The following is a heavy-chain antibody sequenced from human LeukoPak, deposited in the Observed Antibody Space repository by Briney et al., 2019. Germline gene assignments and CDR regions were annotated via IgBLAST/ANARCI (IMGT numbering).Heavy chain of an antibody. CDR2: IYYSGST. Sequence: SETLSLTCTVSGGSISSYYWSWIRQPPGKGLEWIGYIYYSGSTNYNPSLKSRVTISVDTSKNQFSLKLSSVTAADTAVYYCARRAGRSGYSFDYWGQGTLVTVSS. CDR3: ARRAGRSGYSFDY. J-gene: IGHJ4*02. V-gene: IGHV4-59*01. CDR1: GGSISSYY. D-gene: IGHD3-3*01.